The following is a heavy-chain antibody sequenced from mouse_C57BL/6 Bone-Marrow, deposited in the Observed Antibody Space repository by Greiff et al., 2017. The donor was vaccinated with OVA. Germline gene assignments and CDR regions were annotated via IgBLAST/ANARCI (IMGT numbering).Heavy chain of an antibody. CDR2: SRNKANDYTT. Sequence: VQGVESGGGLVQSGRSLRLSCATSGFTFSDFYMEWVRQAPGKGLEWIAASRNKANDYTTEYSASVKGRFIVSRDTSQSILYLQMNALRAEDTAIYYCARDYYGSSYGYFDVWGTGTTVTVSS. CDR1: GFTFSDFY. D-gene: IGHD1-1*01. J-gene: IGHJ1*03. CDR3: ARDYYGSSYGYFDV. V-gene: IGHV7-1*01.